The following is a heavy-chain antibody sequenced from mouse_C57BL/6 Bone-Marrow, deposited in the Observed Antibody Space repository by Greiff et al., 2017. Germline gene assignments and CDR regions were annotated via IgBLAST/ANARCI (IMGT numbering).Heavy chain of an antibody. V-gene: IGHV1-81*01. CDR3: ARGRYYGFAY. J-gene: IGHJ3*01. CDR1: GYTFTSYG. Sequence: QVQLKESGAELARPGASVKLSCKASGYTFTSYGISWVKQRTGQGLEWIGEIYPRSGNTYYNEKFKGKATLTADKSSSTAYMELRSLTSEDSAVYFCARGRYYGFAYWGQGTLVTVSA. CDR2: IYPRSGNT. D-gene: IGHD1-1*01.